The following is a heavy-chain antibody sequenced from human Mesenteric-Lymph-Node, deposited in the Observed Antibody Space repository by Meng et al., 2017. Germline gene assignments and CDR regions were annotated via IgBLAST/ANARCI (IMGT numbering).Heavy chain of an antibody. CDR1: GYTFSNYG. D-gene: IGHD6-13*01. J-gene: IGHJ4*02. V-gene: IGHV1-18*01. CDR3: TRADIAAAGTGGY. Sequence: QVQLVQSGAEVKKPGASVKVSCKATGYTFSNYGISWVRQAPGQGLEWMGWISGYSGNTKYAQKLQGRVTKTTDTSTNTAYMELRSLRSDDTAVYYCTRADIAAAGTGGYWGQGTLVTVSS. CDR2: ISGYSGNT.